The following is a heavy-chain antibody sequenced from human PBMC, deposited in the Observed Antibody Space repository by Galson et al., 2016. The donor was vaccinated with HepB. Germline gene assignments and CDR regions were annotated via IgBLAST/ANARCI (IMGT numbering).Heavy chain of an antibody. V-gene: IGHV4-34*01. CDR3: ARFGPGWGMFSSRRWFDP. J-gene: IGHJ5*02. D-gene: IGHD2-8*02. Sequence: ETLSLTCAVYGGSFSAYYWSWIRQPPGKGLEWIGKINHSGSTNYNPSLKSRVTISVDTSKNQSSLKLTSVTAADTAVYYCARFGPGWGMFSSRRWFDPWGQGTLVTVSS. CDR1: GGSFSAYY. CDR2: INHSGST.